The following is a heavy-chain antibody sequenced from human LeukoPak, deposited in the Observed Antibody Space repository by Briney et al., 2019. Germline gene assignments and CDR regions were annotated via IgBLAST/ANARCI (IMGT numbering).Heavy chain of an antibody. CDR2: INAGNGNT. D-gene: IGHD3-22*01. CDR3: ARDSSGYYYYFDY. Sequence: ASVKVSCMASGYTFTSYAMHWVRQAPGQRLEWMGWINAGNGNTKYSQKFQGRVTITRDTSASTAYMELSSLRSEDTAVYYCARDSSGYYYYFDYWGQGTLVTVSS. CDR1: GYTFTSYA. V-gene: IGHV1-3*01. J-gene: IGHJ4*02.